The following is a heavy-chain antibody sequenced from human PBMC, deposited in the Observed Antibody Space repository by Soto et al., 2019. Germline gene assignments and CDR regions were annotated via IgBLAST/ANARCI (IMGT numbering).Heavy chain of an antibody. CDR3: TADLRSPARRFDP. Sequence: EAQLVESGGGFVKPGESLRLSCSPYGFTFSTAWMNWVRQAPGKGLEWVGRIKSKTDGGSTDYAAPVRGRFSISRDDSENTLSLQMNSLKTEDTAVYYCTADLRSPARRFDPWGQGTLVTVSS. J-gene: IGHJ5*02. CDR2: IKSKTDGGST. CDR1: GFTFSTAW. V-gene: IGHV3-15*01. D-gene: IGHD4-17*01.